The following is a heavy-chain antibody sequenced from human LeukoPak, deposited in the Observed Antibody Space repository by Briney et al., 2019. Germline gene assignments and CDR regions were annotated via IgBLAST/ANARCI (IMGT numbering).Heavy chain of an antibody. D-gene: IGHD6-19*01. V-gene: IGHV3-23*01. CDR2: ISGSGGSS. Sequence: GGSPRLSCTASGFTFNTYAMTWVRQAPGKGLEWVSTISGSGGSSYYADSVKGRFTISRDNSKNTLYLQMNSLRAEDTAVYYCAKSGGWYSSYFDYWGQGTLVTVSS. J-gene: IGHJ4*02. CDR3: AKSGGWYSSYFDY. CDR1: GFTFNTYA.